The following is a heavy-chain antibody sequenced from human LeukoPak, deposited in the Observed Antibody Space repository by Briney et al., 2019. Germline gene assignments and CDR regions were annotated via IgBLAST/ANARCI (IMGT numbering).Heavy chain of an antibody. D-gene: IGHD3-10*01. Sequence: GASVKVSCKASGYTFTSYGISWVRQAPGQGLEWMGWISAYNGNTNYAQKLQGRVTMTTDTSTSTAYMELRSLRSDDTAVYYCARDWEGSGSYTQDHYYYCGMDVWGKGTTVTVSS. CDR3: ARDWEGSGSYTQDHYYYCGMDV. CDR1: GYTFTSYG. J-gene: IGHJ6*04. V-gene: IGHV1-18*04. CDR2: ISAYNGNT.